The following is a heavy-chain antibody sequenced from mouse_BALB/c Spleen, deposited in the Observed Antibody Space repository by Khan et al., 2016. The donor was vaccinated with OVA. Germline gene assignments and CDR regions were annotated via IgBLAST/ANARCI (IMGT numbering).Heavy chain of an antibody. V-gene: IGHV1-18*01. D-gene: IGHD3-3*01. Sequence: VRLQQSGPELVKPGASVKISCKTSGYTFTDYTVHWVQQSPGKSLDWIGVINPKSGGTDYNQKFKGKATLTVDKSSSTAYMEFRSLTSEDSADYYCRRTAGHYWGQGTSVTVSS. CDR3: RRTAGHY. CDR1: GYTFTDYT. CDR2: INPKSGGT. J-gene: IGHJ4*01.